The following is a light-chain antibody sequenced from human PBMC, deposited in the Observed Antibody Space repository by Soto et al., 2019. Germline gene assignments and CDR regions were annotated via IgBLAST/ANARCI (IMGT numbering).Light chain of an antibody. V-gene: IGLV2-23*01. Sequence: QSALTQPASVSGSPGQSITISCTGTSSDVGSYNLVSWYQQHPGKAPKLMIYEGSKRPSGVSNRFSGSKSGNTASLTISGLQAEDEADYYCQSYASSLSANFVFGTGTKLTVL. CDR3: QSYASSLSANFV. CDR1: SSDVGSYNL. J-gene: IGLJ1*01. CDR2: EGS.